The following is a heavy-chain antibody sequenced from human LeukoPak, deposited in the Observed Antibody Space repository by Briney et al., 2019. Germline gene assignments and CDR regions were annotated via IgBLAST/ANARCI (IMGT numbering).Heavy chain of an antibody. Sequence: AGGSLRLSCAASGFTFSDHWMHWVRQAPGKGLEWVATINRDGSEKWYLDSVRGRFTISRDKAKNSLYLQMNSLRVEDTAIYNCARGPRFLIDFWGQGTLVTVSS. CDR1: GFTFSDHW. CDR3: ARGPRFLIDF. V-gene: IGHV3-7*01. J-gene: IGHJ4*02. CDR2: INRDGSEK. D-gene: IGHD2/OR15-2a*01.